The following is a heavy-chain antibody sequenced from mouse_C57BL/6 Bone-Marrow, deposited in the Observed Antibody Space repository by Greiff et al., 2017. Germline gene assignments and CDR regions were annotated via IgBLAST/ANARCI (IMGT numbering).Heavy chain of an antibody. V-gene: IGHV1-82*01. CDR2: IYPGDGDT. Sequence: VQLQQSGPELVKPGASVKISCKASGYAFSSSWMNWVKQRPGKGLEWIGRIYPGDGDTNYNGKFKGKATLTADKSSSTAYMQLSSLTSEDSAVYFCARSTLLRGYAMDYWGQGTSVTVSS. CDR3: ARSTLLRGYAMDY. D-gene: IGHD1-2*01. CDR1: GYAFSSSW. J-gene: IGHJ4*01.